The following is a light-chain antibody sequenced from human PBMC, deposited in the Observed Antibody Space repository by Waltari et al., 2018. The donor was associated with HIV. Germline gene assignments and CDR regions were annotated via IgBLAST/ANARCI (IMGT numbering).Light chain of an antibody. CDR3: QQYGASPYT. CDR2: GAS. J-gene: IGKJ2*01. CDR1: QSVSSSY. Sequence: VMTQSPATLSVSPGERVTLSCRASQSVSSSYLAWYQQKPGQAPRLLIYGASNRATDIPDRFSGSGSGTDFTLTISRLEPEDSAVYCCQQYGASPYTFGLGTKLEI. V-gene: IGKV3-20*01.